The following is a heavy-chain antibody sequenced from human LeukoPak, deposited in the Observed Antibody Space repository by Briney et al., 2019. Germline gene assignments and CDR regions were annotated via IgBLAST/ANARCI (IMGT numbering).Heavy chain of an antibody. CDR2: ISYDGSNK. J-gene: IGHJ6*03. D-gene: IGHD7-27*01. CDR1: GFTFSSYE. Sequence: PGGSLRLSCAASGFTFSSYEMNWVRQAPGKGLEWVAVISYDGSNKYYADSVKGRFTISRDNSKNTLYLQMNSLRAEDTAVYYCARDSSLGYMDVWGKGTTVTVSS. V-gene: IGHV3-30*04. CDR3: ARDSSLGYMDV.